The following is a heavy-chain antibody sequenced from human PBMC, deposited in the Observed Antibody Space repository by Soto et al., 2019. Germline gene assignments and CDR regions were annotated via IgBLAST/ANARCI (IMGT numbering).Heavy chain of an antibody. CDR2: TNSDGTDS. Sequence: LRLSCAAAGFEFEDYAMHWVRQVPGKGLEWVSLTNSDGTDSYYVDSVKGRFTISRDNAKTTLYLQMDRLRPEDTALYFCAKSLYYYDSSPLDHWGQGTLVTVS. J-gene: IGHJ4*02. V-gene: IGHV3-43D*04. D-gene: IGHD3-22*01. CDR3: AKSLYYYDSSPLDH. CDR1: GFEFEDYA.